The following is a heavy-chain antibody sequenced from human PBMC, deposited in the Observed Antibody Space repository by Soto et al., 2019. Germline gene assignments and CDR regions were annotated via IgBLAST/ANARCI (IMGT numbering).Heavy chain of an antibody. CDR1: GGSVSSGSYY. V-gene: IGHV4-61*01. Sequence: SETLSLTCTVSGGSVSSGSYYWSWIRQPPGKGLEWIGYIYYSGSTNYNPSLKSRVTISVDTSKNQFSLKLSSVTAADTAVYYCARAQNDDVWSGYYYWGQGTLVTVSS. J-gene: IGHJ4*02. CDR3: ARAQNDDVWSGYYY. CDR2: IYYSGST. D-gene: IGHD3-3*01.